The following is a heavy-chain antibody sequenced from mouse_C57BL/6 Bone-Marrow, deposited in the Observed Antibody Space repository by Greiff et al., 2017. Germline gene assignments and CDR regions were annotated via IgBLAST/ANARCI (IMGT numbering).Heavy chain of an antibody. CDR1: GFTFTDYY. D-gene: IGHD1-1*01. CDR3: ARQYYYGSSHWYVDV. Sequence: EVKLMESGGGLVQPGGSLSLSCAASGFTFTDYYMSWVRQPPGKALEWLGFIRNKANGYTTEYSASVKGRFTISRDNSQSILYLQMNALRAEDSATYYCARQYYYGSSHWYVDVWGTGTTVTVSS. V-gene: IGHV7-3*01. CDR2: IRNKANGYTT. J-gene: IGHJ1*03.